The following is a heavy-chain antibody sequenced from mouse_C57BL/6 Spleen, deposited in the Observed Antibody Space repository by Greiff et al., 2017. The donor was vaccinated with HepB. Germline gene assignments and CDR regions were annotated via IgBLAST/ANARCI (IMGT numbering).Heavy chain of an antibody. D-gene: IGHD2-12*01. CDR2: IDPSDSYT. J-gene: IGHJ4*01. Sequence: QVQLQQPGAELVMPGASVKLSCKASGYTFTSYWMHWVKQRPGQGLEWIGEIDPSDSYTNYNQKFKGKSTLTVDKSSSTVYMQLSSLTSEDSAVLYCGRCCYDGIRYAMDYWGQGTSVTVSS. CDR1: GYTFTSYW. CDR3: GRCCYDGIRYAMDY. V-gene: IGHV1-69*01.